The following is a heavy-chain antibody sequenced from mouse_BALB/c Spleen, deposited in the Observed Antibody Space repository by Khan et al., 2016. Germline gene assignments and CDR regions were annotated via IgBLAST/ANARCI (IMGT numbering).Heavy chain of an antibody. Sequence: EVKLEESGGGLVQPGGSMKLSCVASGFTFSNYWMNWVRQSPEKGLEWVAEIRLKSNNYATHYAESVKGRFTISRDDSKSSVYLQMNNVRAEDTGIYYCTDGYYFDYWGQGTTLTVSS. J-gene: IGHJ2*01. CDR1: GFTFSNYW. D-gene: IGHD2-3*01. CDR3: TDGYYFDY. CDR2: IRLKSNNYAT. V-gene: IGHV6-6*02.